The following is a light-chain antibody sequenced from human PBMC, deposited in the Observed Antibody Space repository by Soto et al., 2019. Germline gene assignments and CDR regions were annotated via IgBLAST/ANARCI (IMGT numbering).Light chain of an antibody. Sequence: DIVMTQSPDSMAVSLGDGATINCKCSQRVLYSSNNKNYLAWYQQKPGQPPKLLIYWASTRESGVPDRFSGSGSGTDFTLTISSLQAEDVAVYYCQQYYSTPQTFGQGTKVDIK. CDR3: QQYYSTPQT. V-gene: IGKV4-1*01. CDR1: QRVLYSSNNKNY. CDR2: WAS. J-gene: IGKJ1*01.